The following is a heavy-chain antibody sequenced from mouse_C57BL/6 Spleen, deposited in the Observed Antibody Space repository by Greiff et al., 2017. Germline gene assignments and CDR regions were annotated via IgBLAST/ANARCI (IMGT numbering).Heavy chain of an antibody. CDR3: ARGYYYGSSPSYYAMDY. J-gene: IGHJ4*01. D-gene: IGHD1-1*01. Sequence: VQLQQSGAELVKPGASVKLSCTASGFNIKDYYMHWVKQRTEQGLAWIGRIDPEDGETKYAPQFQGKAPITADPYSNTAYLQLSSLTSEDTAVYYCARGYYYGSSPSYYAMDYWGQGTSVTVSS. V-gene: IGHV14-2*01. CDR1: GFNIKDYY. CDR2: IDPEDGET.